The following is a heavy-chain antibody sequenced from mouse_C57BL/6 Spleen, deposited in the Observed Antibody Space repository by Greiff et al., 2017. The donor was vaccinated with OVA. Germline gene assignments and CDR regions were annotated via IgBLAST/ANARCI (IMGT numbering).Heavy chain of an antibody. CDR3: ARTGNYDYDDWYFDV. CDR2: IDPNSGGT. Sequence: QVQLQQPGAELVKPGASVKLSCKASGYTFTSYWMHWVKQRPGRGLEWIGRIDPNSGGTKYNEKFKSKATLTVDKPSSTAYMKLSSLTSEDSAVYYSARTGNYDYDDWYFDVWGKGTTVTVSS. CDR1: GYTFTSYW. J-gene: IGHJ1*03. D-gene: IGHD2-4*01. V-gene: IGHV1-72*01.